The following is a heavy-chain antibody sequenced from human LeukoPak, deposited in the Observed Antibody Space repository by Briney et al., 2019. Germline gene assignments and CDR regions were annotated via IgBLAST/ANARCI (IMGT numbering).Heavy chain of an antibody. D-gene: IGHD6-13*01. J-gene: IGHJ5*02. CDR3: ARDIDRVFNWFDP. CDR2: INAGNGNT. Sequence: ASVKVPCKASGYIFTSYAMYWVRQAPGQRLEWMGWINAGNGNTKYSQKFQGRVTITRDTSATTVYMELSSLRSEDTAVYYCARDIDRVFNWFDPWGQRTLVTVSS. CDR1: GYIFTSYA. V-gene: IGHV1-3*01.